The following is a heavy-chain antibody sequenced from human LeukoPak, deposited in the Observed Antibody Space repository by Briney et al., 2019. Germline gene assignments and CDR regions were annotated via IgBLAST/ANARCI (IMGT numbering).Heavy chain of an antibody. V-gene: IGHV1-2*02. CDR1: GYTFTGYY. J-gene: IGHJ4*02. CDR2: INPNSGGT. D-gene: IGHD2-15*01. Sequence: ASVKVSCKASGYTFTGYYMHWVRQAPGQGLEWMGWINPNSGGTNYAQKFQGRVTMTRDTSISTAYMELSRLRSDDTAVYYCARDPDRSVVVVAATLSDYWGQGTLVTVSS. CDR3: ARDPDRSVVVVAATLSDY.